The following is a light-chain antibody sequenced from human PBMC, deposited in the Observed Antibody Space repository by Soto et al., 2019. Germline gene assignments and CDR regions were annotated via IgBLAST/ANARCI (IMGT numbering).Light chain of an antibody. V-gene: IGKV3-15*01. CDR2: GAS. J-gene: IGKJ1*01. Sequence: EIVMTQSPATLSVSQGERAVISCRASQNIGINFAWYQQRLGQVPRLLIYGASTRASGVPDRFSGSGSGTDFTLTISSLQSEDFAVYYCLQYNSFPRTFGQGTKVEL. CDR3: LQYNSFPRT. CDR1: QNIGIN.